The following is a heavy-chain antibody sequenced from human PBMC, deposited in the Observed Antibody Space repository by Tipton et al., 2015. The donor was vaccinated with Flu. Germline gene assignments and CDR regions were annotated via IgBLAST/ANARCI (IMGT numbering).Heavy chain of an antibody. J-gene: IGHJ4*02. Sequence: YLRLSCAVSGFTFSSYEMNWVRQAPGKGLEWGSHINPRGSTKYYADAVRGRVTISRDNAKNSLYLQMNRLGAEYTAVYYCTRGFIRLCDYWGQGTLVSVSS. D-gene: IGHD3-16*02. CDR2: INPRGSTK. V-gene: IGHV3-48*03. CDR1: GFTFSSYE. CDR3: TRGFIRLCDY.